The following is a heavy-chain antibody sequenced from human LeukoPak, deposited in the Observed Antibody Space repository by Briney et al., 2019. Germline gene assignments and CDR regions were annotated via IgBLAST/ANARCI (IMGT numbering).Heavy chain of an antibody. V-gene: IGHV3-7*03. J-gene: IGHJ4*02. D-gene: IGHD6-19*01. CDR2: IKQDGSEK. Sequence: PGESLRLSCAASGFTFGAYYMTWVRQAPGKGLEWVANIKQDGSEKYYVDSVKGRFTISRDNANNSLYPQMNSLRAEDTAVYYCARMSGIAVAAIWISYFDYWGQGALVTVSS. CDR3: ARMSGIAVAAIWISYFDY. CDR1: GFTFGAYY.